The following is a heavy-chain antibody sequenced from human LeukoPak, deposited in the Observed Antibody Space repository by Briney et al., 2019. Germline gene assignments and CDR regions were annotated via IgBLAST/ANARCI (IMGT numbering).Heavy chain of an antibody. CDR2: INSDGSTI. Sequence: PGGSLRLSCAASGFTVSSNYMSWVRQAPGKGLVWVSRINSDGSTITYGDSVKGRFTISRDNAKNTLYLQMNSLRAEDTAVYYCARVTVSSSEVIFDYWGQGSLVTVSS. J-gene: IGHJ4*02. D-gene: IGHD1-20*01. CDR3: ARVTVSSSEVIFDY. CDR1: GFTVSSNY. V-gene: IGHV3-74*01.